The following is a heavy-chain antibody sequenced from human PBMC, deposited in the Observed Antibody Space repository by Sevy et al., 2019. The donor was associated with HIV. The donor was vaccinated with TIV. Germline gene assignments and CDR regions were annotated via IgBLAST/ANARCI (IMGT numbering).Heavy chain of an antibody. V-gene: IGHV3-33*01. Sequence: GGSLRLSCVTSGFTSKKFGMHWVRQAPGKGPEWVAIISYDESKKYYAESVKGRFTISREISKNTLYLQMNRLTAEDTAVDYCARDRFDDERKCFPDYWGQGTQVTVSS. CDR3: ARDRFDDERKCFPDY. J-gene: IGHJ4*02. D-gene: IGHD3-9*01. CDR1: GFTSKKFG. CDR2: ISYDESKK.